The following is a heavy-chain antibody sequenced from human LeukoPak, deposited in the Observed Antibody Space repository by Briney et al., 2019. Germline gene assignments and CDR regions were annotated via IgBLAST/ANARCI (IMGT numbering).Heavy chain of an antibody. D-gene: IGHD2-2*01. V-gene: IGHV1-2*02. Sequence: ASVKVSCKASGYTFTGYYMHWVRQAPGQGLEWMGWINPNSGGTNYAQKFQGRVTMTRDTSISTAYMELSRLRSDDTAVYYCARNKDGCSSTSCRTVLYYYYYVDVWGKGTTVTVSS. CDR2: INPNSGGT. CDR3: ARNKDGCSSTSCRTVLYYYYYVDV. J-gene: IGHJ6*03. CDR1: GYTFTGYY.